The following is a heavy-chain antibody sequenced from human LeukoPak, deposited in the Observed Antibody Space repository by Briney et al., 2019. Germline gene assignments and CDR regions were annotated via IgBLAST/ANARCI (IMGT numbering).Heavy chain of an antibody. D-gene: IGHD6-19*01. CDR3: ARVPYSSGWYFDY. CDR1: GFTVSSNY. J-gene: IGHJ4*02. Sequence: GGSLRLSCAASGFTVSSNYMSWVRQVPGKGLEWVSVIYSGGSTYYADSVKGRFTISRDNSKNTLYLQMNRLRGEDTAVYYCARVPYSSGWYFDYWGQGTLVTVSA. CDR2: IYSGGST. V-gene: IGHV3-53*01.